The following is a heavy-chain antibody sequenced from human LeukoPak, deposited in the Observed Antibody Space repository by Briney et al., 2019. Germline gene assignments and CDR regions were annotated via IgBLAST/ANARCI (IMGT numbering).Heavy chain of an antibody. J-gene: IGHJ6*03. CDR2: IYTSGST. V-gene: IGHV4-59*10. CDR1: GGSFSGYY. Sequence: SETLSLTCAVYGGSFSGYYWSWIRQPPGKGLEWIGRIYTSGSTNYNPSLKSRVTMSVDTSKNQFSLKLSSVTAADTAVYYCARDGYYYDSSGYYPYYYYYMDVWGKGTTVTISS. CDR3: ARDGYYYDSSGYYPYYYYYMDV. D-gene: IGHD3-22*01.